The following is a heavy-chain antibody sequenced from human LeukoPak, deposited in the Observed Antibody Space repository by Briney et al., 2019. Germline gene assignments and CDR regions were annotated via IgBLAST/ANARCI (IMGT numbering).Heavy chain of an antibody. CDR2: IYYSGST. CDR3: ARAKNGVGFGAPYYYYGMDV. V-gene: IGHV4-30-4*01. CDR1: GGSISSGDYY. Sequence: PSETLTLTCTVSGGSISSGDYYWSWIRQPPGKGLEWIGYIYYSGSTYYNPSLKSRVTISVDTSKNQFSLKLSSVTAADTAVYYCARAKNGVGFGAPYYYYGMDVWGQGTTVIVSS. J-gene: IGHJ6*02. D-gene: IGHD3-10*01.